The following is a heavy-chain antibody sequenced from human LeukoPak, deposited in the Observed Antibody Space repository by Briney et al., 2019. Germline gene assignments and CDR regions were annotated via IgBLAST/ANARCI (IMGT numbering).Heavy chain of an antibody. CDR2: INPNSGGT. CDR1: GGTFSSYA. J-gene: IGHJ4*02. D-gene: IGHD2-2*01. CDR3: ARDISDCSSTSCSRLHFDY. V-gene: IGHV1-2*02. Sequence: GASVKVSCKASGGTFSSYAISWVRQAPGQGLEWMGWINPNSGGTNYAQKFQGRVTMTRDTSISTAYMELSRLRSDDTAIYYCARDISDCSSTSCSRLHFDYWGQGTLVTVSS.